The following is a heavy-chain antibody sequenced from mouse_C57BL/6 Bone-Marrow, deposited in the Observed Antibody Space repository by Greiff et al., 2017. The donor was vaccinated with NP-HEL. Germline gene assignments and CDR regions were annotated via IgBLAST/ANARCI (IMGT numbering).Heavy chain of an antibody. Sequence: VQLQQSGAELARPGASVKLSCKASGYTFTSYGISWVKQRTGQGLEWIGEIYPRSGNTKYNEKFKGKATLTADKSSSTAYMELSSLTSEDSAVYFCARDDSSPFYDMDYWGQGTSVTVSS. J-gene: IGHJ4*01. V-gene: IGHV1-81*01. CDR3: ARDDSSPFYDMDY. CDR1: GYTFTSYG. CDR2: IYPRSGNT. D-gene: IGHD1-1*01.